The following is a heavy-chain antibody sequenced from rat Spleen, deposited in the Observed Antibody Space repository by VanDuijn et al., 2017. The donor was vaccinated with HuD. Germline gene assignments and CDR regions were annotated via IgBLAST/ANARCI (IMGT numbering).Heavy chain of an antibody. D-gene: IGHD1-6*01. J-gene: IGHJ3*01. CDR1: GFTFSDYN. CDR3: ATGPRILRLDWFAY. V-gene: IGHV5-25*01. Sequence: EVQLVESGGGLVRPGNSLKLSCAASGFTFSDYNMAWVRQAPAKGLEWVASISTGDDDTYYRDSVKGHFTISRDDEESTLYLQMDSLRSEDTATYYCATGPRILRLDWFAYWGQGTLVTVSS. CDR2: ISTGDDDT.